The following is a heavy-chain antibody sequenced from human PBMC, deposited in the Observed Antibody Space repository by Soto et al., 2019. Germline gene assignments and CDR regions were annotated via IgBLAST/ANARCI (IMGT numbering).Heavy chain of an antibody. CDR1: GYTFTGYY. J-gene: IGHJ6*02. CDR2: INPNSGGT. CDR3: AREPGVSHYGMDV. V-gene: IGHV1-2*04. D-gene: IGHD7-27*01. Sequence: GASVKVSCKASGYTFTGYYMHWVRQAPGQGLEWMGWINPNSGGTNYAQKFQGWVTMTRDTSISTAYMELSRLRSDDTAVYYCAREPGVSHYGMDVWGQGTTVTVSS.